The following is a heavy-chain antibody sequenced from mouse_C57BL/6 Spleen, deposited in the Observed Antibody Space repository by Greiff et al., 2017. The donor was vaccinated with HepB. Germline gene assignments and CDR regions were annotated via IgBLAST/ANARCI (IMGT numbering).Heavy chain of an antibody. D-gene: IGHD1-1*01. CDR1: GFTFSDYG. J-gene: IGHJ1*03. CDR3: ATNYYGSSYWYFDV. V-gene: IGHV5-17*01. Sequence: EVQRVESGGGLVKPGGSLKLSCAASGFTFSDYGMHWVRQAPEKGLEWVAYISSGSSTIYYADTVKGRFTISRDNAKNTLFLQMTSLRSEDTAMYYCATNYYGSSYWYFDVWGTGTTVTVSS. CDR2: ISSGSSTI.